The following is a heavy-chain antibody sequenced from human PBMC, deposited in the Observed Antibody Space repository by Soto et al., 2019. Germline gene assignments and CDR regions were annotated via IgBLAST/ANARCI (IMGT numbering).Heavy chain of an antibody. Sequence: PSETLSLTCTVSGGSIRRYYWSWIRQPPGKGLEWIGYIYYSGSTNYNPSLKSRVTISVDTAKNQFSLKLSSVTAADTAVYYCGRLRNYDILRAVLFDPWGQGTLVTVSS. CDR2: IYYSGST. V-gene: IGHV4-59*01. CDR3: GRLRNYDILRAVLFDP. J-gene: IGHJ5*02. D-gene: IGHD3-9*01. CDR1: GGSIRRYY.